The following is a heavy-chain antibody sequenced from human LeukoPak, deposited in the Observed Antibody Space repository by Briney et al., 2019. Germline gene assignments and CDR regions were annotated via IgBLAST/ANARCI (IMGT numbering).Heavy chain of an antibody. Sequence: SETLSLTCNVSGGSISSGGYYWSWIRQHPGKGLEWIGYIYYSGSTYYNPSLKSRLTISVDTSKNQFSLKLSSVTAADTAVYYCARDRGIIVAADWGQGTLVTVSS. J-gene: IGHJ4*02. CDR1: GGSISSGGYY. V-gene: IGHV4-31*03. CDR3: ARDRGIIVAAD. D-gene: IGHD5-12*01. CDR2: IYYSGST.